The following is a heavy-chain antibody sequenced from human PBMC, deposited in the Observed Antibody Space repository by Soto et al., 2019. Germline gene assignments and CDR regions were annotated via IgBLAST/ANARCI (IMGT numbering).Heavy chain of an antibody. CDR1: GFTFTSSA. Sequence: ASVKVSCKASGFTFTSSAVQWVRQARGQRLEWIGWIVVGSGNTNYAQKFQERVTITRDMSTSTAYMELSSLRSEDTAVYYCAAARITIFGVVMIGFDPWGQGTLVTVSS. CDR3: AAARITIFGVVMIGFDP. J-gene: IGHJ5*02. V-gene: IGHV1-58*01. D-gene: IGHD3-3*01. CDR2: IVVGSGNT.